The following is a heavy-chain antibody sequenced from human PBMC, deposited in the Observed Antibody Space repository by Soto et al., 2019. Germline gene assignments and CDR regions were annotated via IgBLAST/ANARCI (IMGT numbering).Heavy chain of an antibody. CDR1: GGAINNRDYY. V-gene: IGHV4-31*03. CDR3: ARYRPAFKSFGSGTDA. D-gene: IGHD3-16*01. J-gene: IGHJ6*02. CDR2: IFYSVST. Sequence: SETLSLTCSVSGGAINNRDYYCSWIRQHPGKGLEWIGNIFYSVSTDYNPSLKGRLTISIDTSKNEFALKLTSVTAADTAVYYCARYRPAFKSFGSGTDAWGQGTTVTVSS.